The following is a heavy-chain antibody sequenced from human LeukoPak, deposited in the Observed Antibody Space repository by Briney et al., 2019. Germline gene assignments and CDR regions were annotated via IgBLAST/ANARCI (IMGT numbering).Heavy chain of an antibody. CDR1: GFTFSTYS. CDR2: ISADGRIQ. CDR3: AREFGHDRWYFDY. J-gene: IGHJ4*02. Sequence: PGGSLRLSCAVSGFTFSTYSIHWVRQAPSKGLEWVTVISADGRIQYYSDSVRGRFTISRDNSLNTLHLQMNNLRAGDTAVYYCAREFGHDRWYFDYWGQGALVTVSS. D-gene: IGHD5-12*01. V-gene: IGHV3-30*03.